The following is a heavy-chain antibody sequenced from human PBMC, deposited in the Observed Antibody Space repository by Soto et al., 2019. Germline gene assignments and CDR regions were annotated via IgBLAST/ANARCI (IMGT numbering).Heavy chain of an antibody. V-gene: IGHV3-23*01. CDR2: ISGSGHNT. D-gene: IGHD5-12*01. CDR1: GFSFIDFA. J-gene: IGHJ6*02. CDR3: VKWGYSVYDFTPPSGCSSFSCVDA. Sequence: GSLRLSCAASGFSFIDFAMSWVRQAPGKGLEWVSAISGSGHNTYYTESLKGRFTISRDNSKNTLSLQVKSLRAEDTAVYYCVKWGYSVYDFTPPSGCSSFSCVDAWGQGPTVAVSS.